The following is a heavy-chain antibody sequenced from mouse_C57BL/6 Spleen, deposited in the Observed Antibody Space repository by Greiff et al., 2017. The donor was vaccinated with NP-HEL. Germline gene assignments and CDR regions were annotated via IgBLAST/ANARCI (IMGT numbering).Heavy chain of an antibody. Sequence: VKLVESGPGLVAPSQCLSITCTVSGFSLTSYGVSWVRQPPGKGLEWLGVIWGDGSTNYHSALISRLSISKDNSKSQVFLKLNSLQTDDTATYYCAKQGIYYDYGGGDFDYWGQGTTLTVSS. CDR3: AKQGIYYDYGGGDFDY. V-gene: IGHV2-3*01. J-gene: IGHJ2*01. CDR1: GFSLTSYG. CDR2: IWGDGST. D-gene: IGHD2-4*01.